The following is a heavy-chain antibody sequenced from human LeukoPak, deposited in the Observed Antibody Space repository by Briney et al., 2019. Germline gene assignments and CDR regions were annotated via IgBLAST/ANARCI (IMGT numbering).Heavy chain of an antibody. CDR1: GFTVSSNY. Sequence: GSLRLSCAASGFTVSSNYMSWVRQAPGKGLEWVSVIYSGGSTYYADSVKGRFTISRDNSKNTLYLQMNSLRAEDTAVYYCARDGSLTGVPYFDYWGQGTLVTVSS. CDR3: ARDGSLTGVPYFDY. CDR2: IYSGGST. V-gene: IGHV3-53*01. D-gene: IGHD7-27*01. J-gene: IGHJ4*02.